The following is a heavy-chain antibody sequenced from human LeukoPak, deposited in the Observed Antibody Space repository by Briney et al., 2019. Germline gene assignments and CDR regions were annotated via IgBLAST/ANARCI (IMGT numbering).Heavy chain of an antibody. D-gene: IGHD3-10*02. Sequence: PSETLSLTCAVSGGSISSSNWWSWVRQPPGKGLEWIGEIYHSGSTNYNPSLKSRVTISVDKSKNQFSLKLSSVTAADTAVYYCARVASNVRFGLAVSKFDPWGQGTLVTVSS. CDR1: GGSISSSNW. V-gene: IGHV4-4*02. CDR2: IYHSGST. J-gene: IGHJ5*02. CDR3: ARVASNVRFGLAVSKFDP.